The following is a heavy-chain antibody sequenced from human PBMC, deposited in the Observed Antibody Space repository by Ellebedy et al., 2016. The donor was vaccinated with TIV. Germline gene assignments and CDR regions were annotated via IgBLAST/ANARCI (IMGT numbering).Heavy chain of an antibody. D-gene: IGHD3-10*01. CDR3: ATHMVRGVKGDY. Sequence: GESLKISXAASNLTFSTYTMSWVRQAPGKGLEWVSSISGSGSSTYYADSVKGRFTISRDNSKNTLYLQMNSLRAEDTAVYYCATHMVRGVKGDYWGQGTLVTVSS. J-gene: IGHJ4*02. V-gene: IGHV3-23*01. CDR1: NLTFSTYT. CDR2: ISGSGSST.